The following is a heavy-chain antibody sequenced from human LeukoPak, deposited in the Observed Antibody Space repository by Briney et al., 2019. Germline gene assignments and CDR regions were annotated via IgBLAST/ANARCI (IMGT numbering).Heavy chain of an antibody. V-gene: IGHV4-34*01. J-gene: IGHJ4*02. CDR3: ARIYASGSYQIDY. Sequence: PSETLSLTCAVYGGSFSGYYWSWIRQPPGKGLEWIGEINHSGSTNYNPSLKSRVTISVDTSKNQFSLKLSSVTAADTAVYYCARIYASGSYQIDYWGQGTLVTVSS. D-gene: IGHD3-10*01. CDR1: GGSFSGYY. CDR2: INHSGST.